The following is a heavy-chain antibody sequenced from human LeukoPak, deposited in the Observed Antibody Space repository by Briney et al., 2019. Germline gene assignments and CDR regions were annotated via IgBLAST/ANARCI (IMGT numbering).Heavy chain of an antibody. D-gene: IGHD3-16*01. CDR1: GGTFSSYA. Sequence: ASVKVSCKASGGTFSSYAISWVRRAPGQGLEWMGGIIPIFGTANYAQKFQGRVTITADESTSTAYMELSSLRSEDTAVYYCARDSGDYLYYFDYWGQGTLVTVSS. CDR3: ARDSGDYLYYFDY. J-gene: IGHJ4*02. CDR2: IIPIFGTA. V-gene: IGHV1-69*13.